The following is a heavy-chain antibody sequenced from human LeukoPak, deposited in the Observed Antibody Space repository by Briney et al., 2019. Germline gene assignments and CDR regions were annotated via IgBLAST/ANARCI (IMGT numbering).Heavy chain of an antibody. D-gene: IGHD1-26*01. CDR1: GFTFSSYA. J-gene: IGHJ6*03. V-gene: IGHV3-23*01. CDR3: AKEYGRYYYYYMDV. CDR2: ISGSGGST. Sequence: GGSLRLSCAASGFTFSSYAMSWVRQAPGKGLEWVSAISGSGGSTYYADPVKGRFTISRDNSKNTLYLQMNSLRAEDTAVYYCAKEYGRYYYYYMDVWGKGTTVTVSS.